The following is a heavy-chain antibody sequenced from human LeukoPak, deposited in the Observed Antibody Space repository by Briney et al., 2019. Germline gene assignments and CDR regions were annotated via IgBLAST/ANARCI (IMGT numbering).Heavy chain of an antibody. Sequence: GGSLRLSCAASGFTFDDYGMSWVRQAPGKGLEWVSGINWNDGSTGYADSVKGRFTISRDNAKNSLHLQMNSLRAEDTALYYCARNYYYDSSGYYYVEDYYYGMDVWGQGTTVTVSS. D-gene: IGHD3-22*01. CDR3: ARNYYYDSSGYYYVEDYYYGMDV. J-gene: IGHJ6*02. V-gene: IGHV3-20*04. CDR1: GFTFDDYG. CDR2: INWNDGST.